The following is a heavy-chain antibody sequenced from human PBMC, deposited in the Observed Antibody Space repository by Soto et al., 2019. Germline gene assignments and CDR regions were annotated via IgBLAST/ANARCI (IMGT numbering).Heavy chain of an antibody. J-gene: IGHJ4*02. CDR1: GYTFTSYA. CDR3: ARPKDYDDCLDS. D-gene: IGHD3-22*01. V-gene: IGHV1-3*01. Sequence: ASVKVSCKASGYTFTSYAMHWVRQAPGQRLEWMGWINAGNGNTKYSQNFQGRVTFTRDTSANTAYMELTSLISEDTAVYYCARPKDYDDCLDSWGPGTLVTVSS. CDR2: INAGNGNT.